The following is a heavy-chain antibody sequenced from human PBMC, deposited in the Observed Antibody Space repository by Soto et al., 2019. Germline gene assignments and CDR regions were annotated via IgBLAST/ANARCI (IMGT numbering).Heavy chain of an antibody. Sequence: SVKVSCKASGGTFSSYAISWVRQAPGQGLEWMGGIIPIFGTANYAQKFQSRVTITADESTSTAYMELSSLRAEDTAVYYCARENYYDSSGYYYVRLDYWGQGTLVTVSS. D-gene: IGHD3-22*01. CDR2: IIPIFGTA. CDR1: GGTFSSYA. J-gene: IGHJ4*02. CDR3: ARENYYDSSGYYYVRLDY. V-gene: IGHV1-69*13.